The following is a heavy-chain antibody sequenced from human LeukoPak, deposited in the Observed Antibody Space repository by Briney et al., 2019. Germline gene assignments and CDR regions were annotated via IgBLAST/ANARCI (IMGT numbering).Heavy chain of an antibody. D-gene: IGHD5-18*01. CDR1: GYSFTSYW. Sequence: GESLKISCKGSGYSFTSYWIGWVRQMPGKGLERMGIIYPGDSYTRYSPFFQGQVTISADKSISTAYLQWSSLKASDTAMYYCARLTVDTAMVKPYYYYYYMDVWGKGTTVTVSS. CDR2: IYPGDSYT. J-gene: IGHJ6*03. CDR3: ARLTVDTAMVKPYYYYYYMDV. V-gene: IGHV5-51*01.